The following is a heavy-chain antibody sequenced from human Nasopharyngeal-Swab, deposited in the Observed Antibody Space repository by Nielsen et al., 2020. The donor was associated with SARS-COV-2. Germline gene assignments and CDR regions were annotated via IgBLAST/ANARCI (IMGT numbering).Heavy chain of an antibody. J-gene: IGHJ5*02. CDR2: ISSSSTI. CDR1: GFTFSSYS. CDR3: ARDWGSSWYSNWFDP. Sequence: GGSLRLSCAASGFTFSSYSMNWVRQAPGKGLEWVSYISSSSTIYYADSVKGRFTISRDNAKNSLYLQMNSLRDEDTAVYYCARDWGSSWYSNWFDPWGQGTLVTVSS. V-gene: IGHV3-48*02. D-gene: IGHD6-13*01.